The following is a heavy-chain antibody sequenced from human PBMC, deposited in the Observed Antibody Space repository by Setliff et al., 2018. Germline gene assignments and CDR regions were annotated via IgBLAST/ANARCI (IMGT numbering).Heavy chain of an antibody. CDR3: AHRRVGNYDSSGNYHSYFDY. V-gene: IGHV2-5*02. D-gene: IGHD3-22*01. CDR1: GFSLTTSGVG. Sequence: SGPTLVNPTQTLTLTCTFSGFSLTTSGVGVGWIRQPPGKALEWLAIIFWDDDKRYSPSLKNRLTITKDSLKRQVVLTMTNVDPVDTATYYCAHRRVGNYDSSGNYHSYFDYWGQGILVTVSS. CDR2: IFWDDDK. J-gene: IGHJ4*02.